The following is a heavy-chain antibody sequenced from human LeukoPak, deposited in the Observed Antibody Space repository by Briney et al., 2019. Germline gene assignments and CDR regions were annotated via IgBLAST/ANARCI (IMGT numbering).Heavy chain of an antibody. CDR2: MTHSGST. V-gene: IGHV4-34*01. J-gene: IGHJ5*02. Sequence: SETLSLTCAVYGGSFSNYYWSWIRQPPGKGLEWIGEMTHSGSTNYNPSLKSRVTISVDTSKNQFSLKLSSVTAADTAVYYCARRIRRGWYFRVWYNWFDPWGQGTLVTVSS. CDR3: ARRIRRGWYFRVWYNWFDP. D-gene: IGHD6-19*01. CDR1: GGSFSNYY.